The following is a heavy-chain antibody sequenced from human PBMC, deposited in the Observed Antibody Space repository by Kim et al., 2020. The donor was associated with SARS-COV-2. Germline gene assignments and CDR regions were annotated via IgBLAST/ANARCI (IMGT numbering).Heavy chain of an antibody. CDR2: ISGSGGST. CDR3: AKDYITARRGVTFTFDI. D-gene: IGHD6-6*01. Sequence: GGSLRLSCAASGFSFSNYAMSWVRQAPGKGLEWVSTISGSGGSTYYANSVKGRFTISRDNSKNTLYMQMNSLRSEDTAVYFCAKDYITARRGVTFTFDIWGQGTMVTVAS. J-gene: IGHJ3*02. V-gene: IGHV3-23*01. CDR1: GFSFSNYA.